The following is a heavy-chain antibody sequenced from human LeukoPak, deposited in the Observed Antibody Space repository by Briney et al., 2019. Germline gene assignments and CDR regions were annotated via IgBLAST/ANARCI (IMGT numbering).Heavy chain of an antibody. CDR3: ATDSGGSKQLVPFDY. V-gene: IGHV1-24*01. J-gene: IGHJ4*02. CDR2: FDPEDGET. D-gene: IGHD6-13*01. CDR1: GYTLTELS. Sequence: GASVKVSCKVSGYTLTELSMHWVRQAPGKGLEWMGGFDPEDGETIYAQKFQGRVTMTEDTSTDTAYMELSSLRSEDTAVYYCATDSGGSKQLVPFDYWGQGTLVTVSS.